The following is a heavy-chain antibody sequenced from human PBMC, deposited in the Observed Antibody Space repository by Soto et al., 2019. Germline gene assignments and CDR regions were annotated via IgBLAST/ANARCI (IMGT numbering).Heavy chain of an antibody. J-gene: IGHJ4*02. D-gene: IGHD3-22*01. CDR1: GFTFSSYW. V-gene: IGHV3-74*01. CDR2: INSDGSST. Sequence: EVQVVESGGGLVQPGGSLRLSCAASGFTFSSYWMHWVRQAPGKGLVWVSRINSDGSSTTYADSVKGRFTISRDNAKNTLYLQMNSLRAEDTAVYYCARALTYYYDIDYWGQGTLVTVSS. CDR3: ARALTYYYDIDY.